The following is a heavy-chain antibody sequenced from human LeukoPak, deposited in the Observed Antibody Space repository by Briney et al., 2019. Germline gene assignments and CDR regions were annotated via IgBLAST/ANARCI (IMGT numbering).Heavy chain of an antibody. CDR2: IYYSGST. Sequence: SETLSLTCTVSGGSISSYYWSWIRQPPGKGLEWIGYIYYSGSTNYNPSLKSRVTISVDTSKNQFSLKLSSVTAADTAVYYCARHLGYSYGYYYYGMDVWGQGTTVTVSS. CDR3: ARHLGYSYGYYYYGMDV. V-gene: IGHV4-59*08. D-gene: IGHD5-18*01. CDR1: GGSISSYY. J-gene: IGHJ6*02.